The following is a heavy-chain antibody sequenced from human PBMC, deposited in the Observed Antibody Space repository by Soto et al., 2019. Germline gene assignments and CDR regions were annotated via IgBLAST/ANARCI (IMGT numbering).Heavy chain of an antibody. CDR3: AGTLFGWGIWFDP. J-gene: IGHJ5*02. Sequence: PGGSLRLSCAASGFTFSSYAMSWVRQAPGKGLDWVSVISGSGENTYYADSVKGRFTISRDNSKNTLYLQMNSSVTAADTAVYYCAGTLFGWGIWFDPWGQGTLVTVSS. D-gene: IGHD3-10*02. CDR2: ISGSGENT. CDR1: GFTFSSYA. V-gene: IGHV3-23*01.